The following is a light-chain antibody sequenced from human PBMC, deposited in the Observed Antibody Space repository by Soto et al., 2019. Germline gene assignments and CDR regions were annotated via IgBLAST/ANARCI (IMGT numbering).Light chain of an antibody. CDR3: QQRSYSPRIT. V-gene: IGKV3-11*01. Sequence: EIVLTQSPATLSLSPGERATLSCRASQSVSSYLAWYQQKPGQAPRLLIYDASNRANGIPARFSGSGSGTNFTLTISSLDPQDFEVYYCQQRSYSPRITFGQGTRLEIK. CDR2: DAS. J-gene: IGKJ5*01. CDR1: QSVSSY.